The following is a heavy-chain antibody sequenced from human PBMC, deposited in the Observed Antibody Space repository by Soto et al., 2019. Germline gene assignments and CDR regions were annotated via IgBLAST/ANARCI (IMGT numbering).Heavy chain of an antibody. CDR3: AKEHDGSGYSHQYGMDV. Sequence: PRGAAGLTCSNYGGRWVSQTQGKGLEWVALISFDASNKYYADSVKGRFTISRDNSKNTLFLLMDSLRAEDTAVYYCAKEHDGSGYSHQYGMDVWGQGTTVTGSS. D-gene: IGHD3-22*01. V-gene: IGHV3-30*18. CDR1: GLTCSNYG. CDR2: ISFDASNK. J-gene: IGHJ6*02.